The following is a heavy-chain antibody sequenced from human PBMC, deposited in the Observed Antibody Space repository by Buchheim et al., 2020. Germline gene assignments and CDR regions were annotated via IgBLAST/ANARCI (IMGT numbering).Heavy chain of an antibody. D-gene: IGHD6-13*01. CDR3: AKWDYSSSWYAGAFDI. CDR2: ISYDGSNK. CDR1: GFTFSSYG. Sequence: QVQLVESGGGVVQPGRSLRLSCAASGFTFSSYGMHWVRQAPGKGLEWVAVISYDGSNKYYADSVKGRFTISRDNSKNTLYLQMNSLRAEDTAVYYCAKWDYSSSWYAGAFDIWGQGT. J-gene: IGHJ3*02. V-gene: IGHV3-30*18.